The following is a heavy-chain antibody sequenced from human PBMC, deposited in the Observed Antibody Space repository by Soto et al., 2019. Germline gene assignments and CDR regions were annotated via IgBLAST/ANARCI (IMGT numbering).Heavy chain of an antibody. D-gene: IGHD3-3*01. V-gene: IGHV1-8*01. CDR3: ARYPTIITIFGVAPKGMDV. J-gene: IGHJ6*02. CDR1: GYTFTSYD. Sequence: ASVKVSCKASGYTFTSYDINWVRQATGQGLEWMGWMNPNSGNTGYAQKFQGRVTMTRNTSISTAYMELSSLRSEDTAVYYCARYPTIITIFGVAPKGMDVWGQGTTVTVSS. CDR2: MNPNSGNT.